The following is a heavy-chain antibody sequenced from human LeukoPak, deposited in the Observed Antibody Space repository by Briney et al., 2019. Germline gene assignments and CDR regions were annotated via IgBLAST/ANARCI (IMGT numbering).Heavy chain of an antibody. J-gene: IGHJ4*02. CDR3: ARRATTERGHSYGLDF. Sequence: GGSLRLSCAASGFTFSSYSMNWVRQAPGKGLEWVSSISSSSSYIYYADSVKGRFTVSRDNAKNSLYLQMNSLRAEDTAVYYCARRATTERGHSYGLDFWGQGTLVTVSS. CDR1: GFTFSSYS. CDR2: ISSSSSYI. D-gene: IGHD5-18*01. V-gene: IGHV3-21*01.